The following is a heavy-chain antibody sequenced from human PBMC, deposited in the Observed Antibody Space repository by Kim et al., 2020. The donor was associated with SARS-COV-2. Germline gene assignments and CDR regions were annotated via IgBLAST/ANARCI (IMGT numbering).Heavy chain of an antibody. D-gene: IGHD3-22*01. Sequence: SETLSLTCAVYGGSFSGYYWSWIRQPPGKGLEWIGEINHSGSTNYNPSLKSRVTISVDTSKNQFSLKLSSVTAADTAVYYCARLYYYDRGVYWGQGTLVTVSS. V-gene: IGHV4-34*01. CDR1: GGSFSGYY. J-gene: IGHJ4*02. CDR2: INHSGST. CDR3: ARLYYYDRGVY.